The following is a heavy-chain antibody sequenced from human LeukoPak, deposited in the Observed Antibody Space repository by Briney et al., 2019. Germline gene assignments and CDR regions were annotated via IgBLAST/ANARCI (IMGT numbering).Heavy chain of an antibody. Sequence: GGSLRLSCAASGFTFSSYGMHWVRQAPGKGLEWVAVIWYDGSDKYYGDSVKGRFTISRDNSKKTLYLQMNSLRVEDTAVYYCARGDGYNDAEYLQHWGQGTLVTVS. CDR2: IWYDGSDK. CDR3: ARGDGYNDAEYLQH. CDR1: GFTFSSYG. V-gene: IGHV3-33*01. D-gene: IGHD5-24*01. J-gene: IGHJ1*01.